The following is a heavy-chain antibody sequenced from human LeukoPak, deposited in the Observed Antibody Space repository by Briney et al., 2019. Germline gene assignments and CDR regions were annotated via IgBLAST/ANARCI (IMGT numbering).Heavy chain of an antibody. J-gene: IGHJ4*02. CDR3: AKTPQYSGSYYFDY. CDR2: ISYDGSNE. CDR1: GFTFSDYG. V-gene: IGHV3-30*18. D-gene: IGHD1-26*01. Sequence: GGSLRLSCAASGFTFSDYGMHWVRQAPGKGLEWVAVISYDGSNEDYADSVKGRFTISRDNSKNTLYLQMNSLRAEDTAVYYCAKTPQYSGSYYFDYWGQGTLVTVSS.